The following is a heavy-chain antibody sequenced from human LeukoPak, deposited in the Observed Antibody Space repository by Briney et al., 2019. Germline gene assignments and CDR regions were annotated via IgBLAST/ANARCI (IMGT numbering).Heavy chain of an antibody. D-gene: IGHD6-13*01. CDR1: GYTFTSYD. V-gene: IGHV1-8*01. CDR2: MNPNSGNT. CDR3: AREVQQQLVLYFDY. J-gene: IGHJ4*02. Sequence: GASVKVSCKASGYTFTSYDINWVRQATGQGLEWMGWMNPNSGNTGYAQKFQGRVTMTRDTSTSTVYMEPSSLRSEDTAVYYCAREVQQQLVLYFDYWGQGTLVTVSS.